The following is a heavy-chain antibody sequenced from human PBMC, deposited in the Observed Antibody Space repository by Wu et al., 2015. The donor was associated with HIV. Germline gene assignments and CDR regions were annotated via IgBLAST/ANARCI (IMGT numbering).Heavy chain of an antibody. D-gene: IGHD4-11*01. CDR3: ARDATPITTEFDY. V-gene: IGHV1-2*02. CDR2: INPSGGAT. J-gene: IGHJ4*02. Sequence: QVQLVQSGAEVKKPGASVKISCGTSGYTFTNYYIHWVRQAPGQGLEWMAWINPSGGATIYAESFEGRVTVTRDTSMSTVYMELESLTSGDTAMYYCARDATPITTEFDYWGLGTLITVSS. CDR1: GYTFTNYY.